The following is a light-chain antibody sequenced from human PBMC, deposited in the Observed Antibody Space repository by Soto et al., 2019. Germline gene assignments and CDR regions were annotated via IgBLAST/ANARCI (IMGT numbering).Light chain of an antibody. Sequence: EIVLTQSPGTLSLSPGERATLSCRASQSISSSYLAWYQQKPGQAPRLLVYGASSRATGIPDRFSGSGSGTDLTLTIRRLEPEDFAVYYCQQYGSSRFTFGPGTKVDIK. CDR2: GAS. CDR1: QSISSSY. CDR3: QQYGSSRFT. J-gene: IGKJ3*01. V-gene: IGKV3-20*01.